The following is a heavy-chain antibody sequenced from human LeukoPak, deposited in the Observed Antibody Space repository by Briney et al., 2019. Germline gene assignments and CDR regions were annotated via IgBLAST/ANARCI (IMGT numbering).Heavy chain of an antibody. CDR2: IYYSGST. Sequence: SETLSLTCTVSGGSISSYYWSWIRQPPGKGLEWIGYIYYSGSTNYNPSLKSRVTISVDTSKNQFSLKLSSATAADTAVYYCARVYSSSYYYFDYWGQGTLVTVSS. J-gene: IGHJ4*02. CDR1: GGSISSYY. D-gene: IGHD6-13*01. CDR3: ARVYSSSYYYFDY. V-gene: IGHV4-59*08.